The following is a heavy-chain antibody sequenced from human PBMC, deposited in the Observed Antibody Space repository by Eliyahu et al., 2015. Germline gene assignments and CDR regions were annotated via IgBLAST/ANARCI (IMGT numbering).Heavy chain of an antibody. D-gene: IGHD3-22*01. Sequence: EVQLEQSGAEVKKPGESLTISCKASGYSFANYWIGWVRQMPGKGLEWMGNIYPGDSDARYSPSFEGQVTFSADKSISTVYLRWSRLKASDTAMYYCARQGDSDSSTYYYVVPYDHWGQGTLVTVSS. V-gene: IGHV5-51*01. CDR2: IYPGDSDA. J-gene: IGHJ4*02. CDR1: GYSFANYW. CDR3: ARQGDSDSSTYYYVVPYDH.